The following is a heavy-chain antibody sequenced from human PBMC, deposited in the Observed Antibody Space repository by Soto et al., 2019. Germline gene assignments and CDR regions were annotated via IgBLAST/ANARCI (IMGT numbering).Heavy chain of an antibody. CDR3: ARDVFCGGAPACPDMDV. Sequence: QVVLEQSGGEVKKPGASVKVSCKASGYTFSGYSITWVRQAPGQGLEWMGRISGYNGNTNYARTLRGRLTLTTDTSTSTAYMELRSRTSDDTAVYYCARDVFCGGAPACPDMDVWGQGTTVTVSS. D-gene: IGHD2-21*01. J-gene: IGHJ6*02. CDR2: ISGYNGNT. V-gene: IGHV1-18*04. CDR1: GYTFSGYS.